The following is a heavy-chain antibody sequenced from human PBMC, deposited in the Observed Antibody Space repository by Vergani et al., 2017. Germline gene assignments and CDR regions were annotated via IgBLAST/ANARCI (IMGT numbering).Heavy chain of an antibody. Sequence: EAQLVESGGGLVQPGGSLRLSCAASGFTFSSYSMNWVRQAPGKGLEWVANINQDGSEKYYVDSVKGRFTISRDNAKNSLYLQMNSLRAEDTAVYYCAGGQQQLVRYLAYWGQGTLVTVSS. V-gene: IGHV3-7*01. D-gene: IGHD6-13*01. CDR3: AGGQQQLVRYLAY. J-gene: IGHJ4*02. CDR1: GFTFSSYS. CDR2: INQDGSEK.